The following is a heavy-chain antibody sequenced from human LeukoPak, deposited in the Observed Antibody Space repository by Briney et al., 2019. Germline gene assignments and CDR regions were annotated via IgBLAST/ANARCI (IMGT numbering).Heavy chain of an antibody. CDR2: IKSKTDRGTT. Sequence: GGSLRLSCAASGLTFSNAWMSWVRQAAGEGREWVGRIKSKTDRGTTDYAAPVKGRFTISRDDSKNTLYLKMDSLKTEDTAVYYCTTEQRVLDAWGQGTLVTVSS. D-gene: IGHD6-25*01. CDR1: GLTFSNAW. CDR3: TTEQRVLDA. J-gene: IGHJ5*02. V-gene: IGHV3-15*01.